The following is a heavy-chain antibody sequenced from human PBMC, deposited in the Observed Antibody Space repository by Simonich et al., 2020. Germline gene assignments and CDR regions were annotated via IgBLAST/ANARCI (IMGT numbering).Heavy chain of an antibody. Sequence: QVQLQESGPGLVKPSETLSLTCTVSGGSISSYYWSWIRNPPGKGLEWIGNIYYSGSTNYNPSLKSRVTISVDTSKNQFSLKLSSVTAADTAVYYCARHDRWLQFYFDYWGQGTLVTVSS. V-gene: IGHV4-59*08. CDR2: IYYSGST. D-gene: IGHD5-12*01. CDR1: GGSISSYY. J-gene: IGHJ4*02. CDR3: ARHDRWLQFYFDY.